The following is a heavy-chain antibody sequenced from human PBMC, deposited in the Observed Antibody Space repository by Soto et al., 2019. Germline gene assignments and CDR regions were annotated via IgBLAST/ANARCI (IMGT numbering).Heavy chain of an antibody. Sequence: QVQLVESGGGVVQPGRSLRLSCAAPGFTFSSYGMHWVRQAPGKGLAWVAVIWYDGSNKYYADSVKGRFTISRDNSKNTLYLQMNSLRAEDTAVYYCARDDGSYFDYWGQGTRVTVSS. CDR3: ARDDGSYFDY. CDR1: GFTFSSYG. CDR2: IWYDGSNK. J-gene: IGHJ4*02. V-gene: IGHV3-33*01.